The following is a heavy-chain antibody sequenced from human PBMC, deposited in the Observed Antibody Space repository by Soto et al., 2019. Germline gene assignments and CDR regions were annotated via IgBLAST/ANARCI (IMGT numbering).Heavy chain of an antibody. CDR2: IYYSGTT. CDR3: ATVVAADYESYFDY. V-gene: IGHV4-30-4*01. CDR1: GGSITSDDYY. D-gene: IGHD2-15*01. J-gene: IGHJ4*02. Sequence: QVQLQESGPGLVKPSQTLSLTCTVSGGSITSDDYYWSWIRQPPGKGLEWIGYIYYSGTTDYNPALTSRAIVSLDTSIHQSSLRLSSVPPADTPVYYCATVVAADYESYFDYWGQGTLVTVSS.